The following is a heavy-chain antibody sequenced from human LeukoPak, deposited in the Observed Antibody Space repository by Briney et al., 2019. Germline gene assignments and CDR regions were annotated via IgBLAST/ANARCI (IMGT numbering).Heavy chain of an antibody. CDR1: GGSFSGYY. V-gene: IGHV4-34*01. CDR3: ASPRITMVRGVIRFDY. J-gene: IGHJ4*02. Sequence: PSETLSLTCAVYGGSFSGYYWSWIRQPPGKGLEWIGEINHSGSTNYNPSLKSRVTISVDTSKNQFSLKLSSVTAADTAVYYCASPRITMVRGVIRFDYWGQGTLVTVSS. CDR2: INHSGST. D-gene: IGHD3-10*01.